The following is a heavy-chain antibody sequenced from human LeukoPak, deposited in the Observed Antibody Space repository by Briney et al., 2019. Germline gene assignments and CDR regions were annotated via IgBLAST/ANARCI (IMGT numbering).Heavy chain of an antibody. J-gene: IGHJ5*02. CDR2: IRYDGSSK. CDR3: ARSWDYYGSGSYPGDWFDP. D-gene: IGHD3-10*01. V-gene: IGHV3-30*02. Sequence: GGSLRLSCAASGFTFSNYAMHWVRQAPGKGLEWLAYIRYDGSSKYYADFVKGRFTISRDNSKNTLYLQMNSLRAEDTAVYYCARSWDYYGSGSYPGDWFDPWGQGTLVTVSS. CDR1: GFTFSNYA.